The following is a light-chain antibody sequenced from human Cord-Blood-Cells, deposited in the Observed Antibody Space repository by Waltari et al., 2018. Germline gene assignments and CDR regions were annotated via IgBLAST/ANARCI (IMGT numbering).Light chain of an antibody. J-gene: IGLJ3*02. CDR2: EVS. Sequence: QSALTQPASVSESPGQSITISCTGTSSDVGGYNYVSWYQQQPGKAPKLMIYEVSNRPSGVSNRFSCSKSGNTASLTISVLQAEDEADYYCSSYTSSSTLNWVFGGGTKLTVL. CDR1: SSDVGGYNY. V-gene: IGLV2-14*01. CDR3: SSYTSSSTLNWV.